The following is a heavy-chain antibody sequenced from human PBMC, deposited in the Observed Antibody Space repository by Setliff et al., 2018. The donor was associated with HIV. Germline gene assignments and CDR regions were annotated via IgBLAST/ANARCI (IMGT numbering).Heavy chain of an antibody. CDR2: IYHSGST. CDR1: GYSISSGYY. D-gene: IGHD4-17*01. Sequence: SETLSLTCAVSGYSISSGYYWGWIRQPPGKGLEWIGSIYHSGSTYDSPSLKSRVTISVDTSKNQFSLKLSSLTAADTAIYYCVRDDYGYNGKGFDYWGPGTLVTVSS. J-gene: IGHJ4*02. CDR3: VRDDYGYNGKGFDY. V-gene: IGHV4-38-2*02.